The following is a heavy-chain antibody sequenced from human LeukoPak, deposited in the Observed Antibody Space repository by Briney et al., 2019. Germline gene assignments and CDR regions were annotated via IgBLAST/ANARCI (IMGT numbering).Heavy chain of an antibody. D-gene: IGHD4-17*01. CDR1: GFTFVNAW. J-gene: IGHJ4*02. CDR3: ITEPPPYGDFPGFDY. CDR2: IKPKAEGGPT. Sequence: GESLKISCAVSGFTFVNAWMTWVRQAPGKGLEWVGRIKPKAEGGPTDYAAPVKGRFTISRDDSESILYLQMNNLKIEDTGVYYCITEPPPYGDFPGFDYWGLGTQVTVSS. V-gene: IGHV3-15*01.